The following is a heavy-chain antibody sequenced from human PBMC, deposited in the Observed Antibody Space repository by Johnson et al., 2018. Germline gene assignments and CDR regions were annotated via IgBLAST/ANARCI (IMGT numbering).Heavy chain of an antibody. CDR2: ISWTHGTI. D-gene: IGHD6-19*01. CDR1: GFTFDDYA. J-gene: IGHJ6*02. V-gene: IGHV3-9*01. Sequence: EVQLVESGGGVVQAGRSLRLSCAASGFTFDDYAMHWVRQAPGKGLEWVSGISWTHGTIGYADSVKGRFTISRDNTQNSLYLQMNSRRAGEPALYYCEKDIAEDSSGNYRMGGWGQGATVTVSS. CDR3: EKDIAEDSSGNYRMGG.